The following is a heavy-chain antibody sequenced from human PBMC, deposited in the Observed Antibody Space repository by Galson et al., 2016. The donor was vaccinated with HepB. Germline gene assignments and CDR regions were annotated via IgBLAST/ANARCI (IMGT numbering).Heavy chain of an antibody. Sequence: ETLSLTCSVSGGSVGTSYWSWIRQPPGKTLEWIGYIYYSGSTTCNPSLRSRVTLSMDTDTSTTHFSLKLTSVTAADTAVYYCARHAERWLQRAFDIWGRGTMVSVSS. J-gene: IGHJ3*02. D-gene: IGHD5-24*01. CDR3: ARHAERWLQRAFDI. CDR2: IYYSGST. V-gene: IGHV4-59*02. CDR1: GGSVGTSY.